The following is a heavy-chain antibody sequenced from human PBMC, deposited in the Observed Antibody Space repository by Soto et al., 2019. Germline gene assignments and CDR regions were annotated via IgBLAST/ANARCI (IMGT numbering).Heavy chain of an antibody. D-gene: IGHD1-7*01. J-gene: IGHJ4*02. CDR3: ARVTGTTDFDC. Sequence: QMQLVESGGGVVQPGRSLRLSCAASGFTFSSYGMHWVRQAPGKGLEWVAFISLDGSSEYYADSVKGRFTISRDNSRDTLYLQMNRLRGEDTAVYYCARVTGTTDFDCWGQGTLVTVSS. CDR1: GFTFSSYG. CDR2: ISLDGSSE. V-gene: IGHV3-33*01.